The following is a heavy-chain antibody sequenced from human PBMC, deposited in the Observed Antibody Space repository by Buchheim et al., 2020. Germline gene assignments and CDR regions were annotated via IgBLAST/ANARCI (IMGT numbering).Heavy chain of an antibody. CDR3: ARGRGNRYYYDSSGTAYFDY. CDR1: GGSISSGGYY. V-gene: IGHV4-31*03. D-gene: IGHD3-22*01. J-gene: IGHJ4*02. Sequence: QVQLQESGPGLVKPSQTLSLTCTVSGGSISSGGYYWSWIRPHPGKGLEWIGYIYYSGSTYFNPSLKRRFTLSVDTSKNQFSLKLSSVTAADTAVYYCARGRGNRYYYDSSGTAYFDYWGQGTL. CDR2: IYYSGST.